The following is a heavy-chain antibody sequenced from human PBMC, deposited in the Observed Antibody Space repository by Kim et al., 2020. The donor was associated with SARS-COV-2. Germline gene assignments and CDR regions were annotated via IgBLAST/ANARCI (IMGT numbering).Heavy chain of an antibody. V-gene: IGHV4-61*02. D-gene: IGHD3-10*01. CDR2: IYTSGST. J-gene: IGHJ6*02. CDR3: ARDRPYGRHITMVRGVIINNDYGMDV. Sequence: SETLSLTCTVSGGSISSGSYYWSWIRQPAGKGLEWIGRIYTSGSTNYNPSLKSRVTISVDTSKNQFSLKLSSVTAADTAVYYCARDRPYGRHITMVRGVIINNDYGMDVWGQGTTVTVSS. CDR1: GGSISSGSYY.